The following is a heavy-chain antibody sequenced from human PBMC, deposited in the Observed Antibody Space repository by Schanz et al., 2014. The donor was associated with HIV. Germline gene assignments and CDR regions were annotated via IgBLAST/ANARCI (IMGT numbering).Heavy chain of an antibody. Sequence: VQLLESGGGLEQPGGSLRLSCAASGFNFNNYAMTWVRQAPGKGLEWVAVIWYDGSNTYYGDSVKGRFTISRDNSKNTLYLQMKSLRVEDTAVYYCAKDRNYYDNRYLGKGNYYYYYGMDVWGQGTTVTVSS. V-gene: IGHV3-33*06. CDR3: AKDRNYYDNRYLGKGNYYYYYGMDV. CDR2: IWYDGSNT. J-gene: IGHJ6*02. CDR1: GFNFNNYA. D-gene: IGHD3-22*01.